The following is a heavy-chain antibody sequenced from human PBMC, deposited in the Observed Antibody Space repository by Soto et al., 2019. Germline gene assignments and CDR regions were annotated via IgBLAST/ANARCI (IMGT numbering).Heavy chain of an antibody. D-gene: IGHD3-22*01. V-gene: IGHV1-18*01. CDR3: ARGRAGGYYYDSSGYYNFDY. Sequence: QVQLVQSGAEVKKPGASVKVSCKASGYTFTSYGISWVRQAPGQGLEWMGWISAYNGNTNYAQKLQGRVTMTTDTSTSTVYMERRSLRYDDTAVYSCARGRAGGYYYDSSGYYNFDYWGQGPLVTVSS. CDR2: ISAYNGNT. J-gene: IGHJ4*02. CDR1: GYTFTSYG.